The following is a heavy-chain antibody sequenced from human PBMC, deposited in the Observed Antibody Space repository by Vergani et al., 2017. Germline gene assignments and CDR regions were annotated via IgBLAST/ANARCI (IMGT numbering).Heavy chain of an antibody. V-gene: IGHV7-4-1*02. D-gene: IGHD5-18*01. Sequence: QVQLVQSGAEVKKPGSSVKVSCKASGGTFSSYAISWVRQAPGQGLEWMGWINTNTGNPTYAQGFTGRFVFSLDTSVSTAYLQISSLKAEDTAVYYCARESGLQKKPFDPWGQGTLVTVSS. CDR2: INTNTGNP. CDR3: ARESGLQKKPFDP. J-gene: IGHJ5*02. CDR1: GGTFSSYA.